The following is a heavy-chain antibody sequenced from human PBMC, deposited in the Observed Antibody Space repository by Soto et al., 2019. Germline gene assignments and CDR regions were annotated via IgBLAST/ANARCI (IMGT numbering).Heavy chain of an antibody. D-gene: IGHD1-7*01. CDR1: GYSFTSYW. CDR2: IYPGDSET. CDR3: LDYYYYYGMDV. Sequence: GESLKISCKGSGYSFTSYWIGWVRQMPGKGLECMGIIYPGDSETRYSPSFQGQVTISADKSISTAYLQWSSLKASDTAGTTYLDYYYYYGMDVWGQGTTVTVSS. V-gene: IGHV5-51*01. J-gene: IGHJ6*02.